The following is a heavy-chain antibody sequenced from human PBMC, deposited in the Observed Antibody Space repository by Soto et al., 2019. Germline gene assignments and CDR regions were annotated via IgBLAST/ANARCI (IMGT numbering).Heavy chain of an antibody. Sequence: PGGSLRLSCAASGFTVSSSYMRWVRQAPGKGLERVSVIYSGGSTYYADSVKGRFTISTDNSKNTLYLQMNSLRGEDTAVYFCARIEPSDYYYYYYMAVWGKGTTVTVS. CDR3: ARIEPSDYYYYYYMAV. V-gene: IGHV3-66*01. CDR1: GFTVSSSY. J-gene: IGHJ6*03. CDR2: IYSGGST.